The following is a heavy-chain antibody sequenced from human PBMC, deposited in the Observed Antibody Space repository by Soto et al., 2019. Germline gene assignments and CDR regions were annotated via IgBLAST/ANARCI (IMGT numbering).Heavy chain of an antibody. CDR2: IFYSGST. Sequence: SETLSLTCTVAGDSVSSSYYYWGWIRQPPGKGLEWIGSIFYSGSTYYNPSLKSRVTISVDTSKNQFSLKLSSVTAADTAVYYCARRGSSRQIHHYGMDVWGRGTTVTVSS. V-gene: IGHV4-39*01. CDR1: GDSVSSSYYY. CDR3: ARRGSSRQIHHYGMDV. J-gene: IGHJ6*02. D-gene: IGHD6-13*01.